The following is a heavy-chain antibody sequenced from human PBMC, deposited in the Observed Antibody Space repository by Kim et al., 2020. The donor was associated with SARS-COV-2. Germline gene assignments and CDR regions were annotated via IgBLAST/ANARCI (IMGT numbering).Heavy chain of an antibody. V-gene: IGHV3-21*01. CDR2: ISSSSSYI. CDR1: GFTFSSYS. J-gene: IGHJ6*02. Sequence: GGSLRLSCAASGFTFSSYSMNWVRQAPGKGLEWVSSISSSSSYIYYADSVKGRFTISRDNAKNSLYLQMNSLRAEDTAVYYCARQPDPVVTGLYGMDVWGQGTTVTVSS. CDR3: ARQPDPVVTGLYGMDV. D-gene: IGHD2-15*01.